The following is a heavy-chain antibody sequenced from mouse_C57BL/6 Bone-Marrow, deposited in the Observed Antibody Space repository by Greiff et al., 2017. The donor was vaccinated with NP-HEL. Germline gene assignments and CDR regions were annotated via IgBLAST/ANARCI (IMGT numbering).Heavy chain of an antibody. J-gene: IGHJ2*01. Sequence: VQLHQSGAELVRPGASVKLSCTASGFNIKDDYMHWVKQRPEQGLEWIGWIDPENGDTEYASKFQGKATITADTSSNTAYLQLSSLTSEDTAVYYCTTSAYYSNYLDYWGQGTTLTVSS. V-gene: IGHV14-4*01. CDR1: GFNIKDDY. D-gene: IGHD2-5*01. CDR2: IDPENGDT. CDR3: TTSAYYSNYLDY.